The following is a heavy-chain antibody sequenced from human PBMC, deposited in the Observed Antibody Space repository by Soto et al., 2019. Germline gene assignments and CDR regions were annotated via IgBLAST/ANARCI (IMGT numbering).Heavy chain of an antibody. CDR1: GGTLSSYA. V-gene: IGHV1-69*13. Sequence: SVKVSCKASGGTLSSYAISWVRQAPGQGLEWMGGIIPIFGTANYAQKFQGRVTITADESTSTAYMELSSLRSEDTAVYYCARSNDFWSGYYMVGGYFDYWGQGTLVTVSS. CDR3: ARSNDFWSGYYMVGGYFDY. D-gene: IGHD3-3*01. J-gene: IGHJ4*02. CDR2: IIPIFGTA.